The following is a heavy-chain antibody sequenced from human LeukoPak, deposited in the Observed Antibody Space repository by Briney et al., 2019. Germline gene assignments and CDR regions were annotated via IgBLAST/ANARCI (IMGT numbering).Heavy chain of an antibody. V-gene: IGHV3-23*01. D-gene: IGHD3-10*01. Sequence: GGSLRLSCAASGFTFSSYAMSWVRQAPGKVVEWVSAISGSGGSTYYADSVKGRFTISRDNSKNTLYLQMNSLRAEDTAVYYCAKSSSRRVSSFDYWGQGTLVTVSS. J-gene: IGHJ4*02. CDR3: AKSSSRRVSSFDY. CDR1: GFTFSSYA. CDR2: ISGSGGST.